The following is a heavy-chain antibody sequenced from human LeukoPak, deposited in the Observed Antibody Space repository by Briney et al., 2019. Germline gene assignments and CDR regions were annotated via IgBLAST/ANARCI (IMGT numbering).Heavy chain of an antibody. V-gene: IGHV3-48*01. CDR2: ITSSSSSI. J-gene: IGHJ6*03. Sequence: GGSLRLSCAASGFTFSSYNMNWIRQAPGKGLEWVSYITSSSSSIYYADSVKGRFTISRDNAKNSLYLQMNSLRAEDTAVYYCARDRGYTYGLYMDVWGKGTTVTVSS. CDR1: GFTFSSYN. D-gene: IGHD5-18*01. CDR3: ARDRGYTYGLYMDV.